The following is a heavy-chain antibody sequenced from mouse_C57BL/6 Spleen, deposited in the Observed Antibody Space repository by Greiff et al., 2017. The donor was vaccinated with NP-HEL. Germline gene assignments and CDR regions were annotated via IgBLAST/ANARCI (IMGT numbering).Heavy chain of an antibody. D-gene: IGHD2-4*01. CDR2: IDPSDSYT. J-gene: IGHJ4*01. V-gene: IGHV1-69*01. CDR3: ARKGYDYDGYAMDY. CDR1: GYTFTSYW. Sequence: QVQLQQPGAELVMPGASVKLSCKASGYTFTSYWMHWVKQRPGQGLEWIGEIDPSDSYTNYNQKFKGKSTLTVDKSSSTAYMQLSSLTSEYSAVYYCARKGYDYDGYAMDYWGQGTSVTVSS.